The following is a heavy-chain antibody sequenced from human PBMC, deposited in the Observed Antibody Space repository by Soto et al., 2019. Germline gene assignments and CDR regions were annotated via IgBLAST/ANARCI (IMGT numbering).Heavy chain of an antibody. V-gene: IGHV3-30*18. CDR2: ISYDGSKK. J-gene: IGHJ4*02. CDR3: AKEISGWHYFDY. Sequence: GGSLRLSCAASGFTFSNYGIHWVRQAPGKGLEWVAVISYDGSKKYYADSVKGRFTISRDNSKNTLYLQMNSLRAGDTAVYYCAKEISGWHYFDYWGQGTLVTVSS. CDR1: GFTFSNYG. D-gene: IGHD6-19*01.